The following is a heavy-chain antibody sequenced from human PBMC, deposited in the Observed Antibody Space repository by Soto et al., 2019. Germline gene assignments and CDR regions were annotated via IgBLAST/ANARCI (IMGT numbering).Heavy chain of an antibody. Sequence: PGGSLRLSCAASGFTVRSNYMTWVRQAPGNGLDWVSAISLYGDITYYADSVEGRFSISRDNSKNTLYLQMNSLRAEDTAVYYCAKDRYLDHDSRGYLFDNWGQGTLVTVSS. V-gene: IGHV3-23*01. CDR3: AKDRYLDHDSRGYLFDN. J-gene: IGHJ4*02. D-gene: IGHD3-22*01. CDR1: GFTVRSNY. CDR2: ISLYGDIT.